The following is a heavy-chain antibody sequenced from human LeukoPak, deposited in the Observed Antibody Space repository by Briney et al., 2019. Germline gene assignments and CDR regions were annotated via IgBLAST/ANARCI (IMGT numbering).Heavy chain of an antibody. CDR1: GFSLSTSGVG. D-gene: IGHD6-19*01. V-gene: IGHV2-5*02. CDR3: AHSRQSIAVAANFDY. CDR2: IYWDDDK. J-gene: IGHJ4*02. Sequence: SGPTPVKPTQTLTLTCTFSGFSLSTSGVGVGWIRQPPGKALEWLAPIYWDDDKRYSPSLKSRLTITKDTSKNQVVLTMTNMDPVDTATYYCAHSRQSIAVAANFDYWGQGTLVTVSS.